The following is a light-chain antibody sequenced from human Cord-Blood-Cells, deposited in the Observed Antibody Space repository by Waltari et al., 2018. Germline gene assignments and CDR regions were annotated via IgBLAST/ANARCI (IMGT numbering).Light chain of an antibody. CDR3: QQSYSTPPT. CDR1: QSISSY. Sequence: DIQMTQSPSSLSASVGDSVTITGRASQSISSYLNWYQQKPAEAPKLLIYAASSWQSGVPSRFSGRVSERDFTLTISSRQPEDCATYYCQQSYSTPPTFGQGTKVEIK. V-gene: IGKV1-39*01. CDR2: AAS. J-gene: IGKJ1*01.